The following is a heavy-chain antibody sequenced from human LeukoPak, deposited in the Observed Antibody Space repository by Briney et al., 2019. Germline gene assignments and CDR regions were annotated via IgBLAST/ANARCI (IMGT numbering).Heavy chain of an antibody. Sequence: GGSLRLSCAASGFTFSSYAMHWVRQPPGKGLEWVSGISWNSVSIGYADSVKGRFTISRDNAKNSLYLQMNSLRTEDTALYYCAKSLSTVTTVDYWGQGTLVTVSS. CDR1: GFTFSSYA. V-gene: IGHV3-9*01. CDR2: ISWNSVSI. J-gene: IGHJ4*02. D-gene: IGHD4-17*01. CDR3: AKSLSTVTTVDY.